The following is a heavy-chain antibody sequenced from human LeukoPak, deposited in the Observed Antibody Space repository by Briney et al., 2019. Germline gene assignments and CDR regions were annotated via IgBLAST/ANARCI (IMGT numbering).Heavy chain of an antibody. D-gene: IGHD5-12*01. V-gene: IGHV3-23*01. CDR3: ARGGYD. J-gene: IGHJ4*02. CDR1: GFTFRLYA. Sequence: PGGSLRLSCAASGFTFRLYAMSWVRQAPGKGLEWVSGLDGDSGRTYYADSVKGRFTVSRDNSKNTLYLQMSSLRDEDTAVYYCARGGYDWGQGTLVTVSS. CDR2: LDGDSGRT.